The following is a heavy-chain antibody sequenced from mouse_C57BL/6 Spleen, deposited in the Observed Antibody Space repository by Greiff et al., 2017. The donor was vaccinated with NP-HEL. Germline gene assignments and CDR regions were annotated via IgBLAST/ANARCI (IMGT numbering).Heavy chain of an antibody. CDR1: GYSITSGYY. Sequence: EVKLQESGPGLVKPSQSLSLTCSVTGYSITSGYYWNWIRQFPGNKLEWMGYISYDGSNKYNPSLKNRISITRDTSKNQFFLKLNSVTTEDTATYYCARYYYGSSYGVYAMDYWGQGTSVTVSS. J-gene: IGHJ4*01. CDR2: ISYDGSN. CDR3: ARYYYGSSYGVYAMDY. D-gene: IGHD1-1*01. V-gene: IGHV3-6*01.